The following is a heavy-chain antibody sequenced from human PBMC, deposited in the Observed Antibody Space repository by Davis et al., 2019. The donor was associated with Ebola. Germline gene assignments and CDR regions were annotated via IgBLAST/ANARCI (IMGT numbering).Heavy chain of an antibody. CDR3: AKESQMAASSDLYYYYYGMDV. Sequence: GGSLRLSCAASGFTFSSYGMHWVRQAPGKGLEWVAVISYDGSNKYYADSVKGRFTTSRDNPKNTLYLQMNSLKAEDTAVYYCAKESQMAASSDLYYYYYGMDVWGQGTTVTVSS. CDR1: GFTFSSYG. J-gene: IGHJ6*02. V-gene: IGHV3-30*18. CDR2: ISYDGSNK. D-gene: IGHD2-15*01.